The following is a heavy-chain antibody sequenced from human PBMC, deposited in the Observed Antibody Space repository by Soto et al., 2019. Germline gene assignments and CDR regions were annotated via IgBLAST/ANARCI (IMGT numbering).Heavy chain of an antibody. CDR3: ARTDNWNYVSYYYYGMDV. Sequence: SETLSLTCAVSGYSISSGYYWGWIRQPPGKGLEWIGSIYHSGSTYYNPSLKSRVTISVDTSKNQFSLKLSSVTAADTAVYYCARTDNWNYVSYYYYGMDVWGQGTTVTVSS. D-gene: IGHD1-7*01. J-gene: IGHJ6*02. V-gene: IGHV4-38-2*01. CDR1: GYSISSGYY. CDR2: IYHSGST.